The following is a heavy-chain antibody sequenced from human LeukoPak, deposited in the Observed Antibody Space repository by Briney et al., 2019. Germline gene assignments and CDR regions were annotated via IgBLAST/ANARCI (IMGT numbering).Heavy chain of an antibody. V-gene: IGHV4-34*01. D-gene: IGHD5-18*01. J-gene: IGHJ4*02. CDR2: INHSGST. Sequence: SETLSLTCAVYGGSFSGYYWSWIRRPPGKGLEWIGEINHSGSTNYNPSLKSRVTISVDTSKNQFSLKLSSVTAADTAVYYCARGGGYSYDLDNWGQGTLVTVSS. CDR3: ARGGGYSYDLDN. CDR1: GGSFSGYY.